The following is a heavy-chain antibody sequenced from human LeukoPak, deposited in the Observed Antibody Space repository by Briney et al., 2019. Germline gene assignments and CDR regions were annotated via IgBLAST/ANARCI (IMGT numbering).Heavy chain of an antibody. D-gene: IGHD3-22*01. Sequence: GGSLRLSCAASGFTFSNAWMNWVRQAPGKGLEWVGRIKSKTDGGTTDYAAPVKGRFTISRDDSKKTLYLQMNSLKTEDTAVYYCTTLYYYSNYYFDYWGQGTLVTVSS. V-gene: IGHV3-15*07. CDR1: GFTFSNAW. J-gene: IGHJ4*02. CDR3: TTLYYYSNYYFDY. CDR2: IKSKTDGGTT.